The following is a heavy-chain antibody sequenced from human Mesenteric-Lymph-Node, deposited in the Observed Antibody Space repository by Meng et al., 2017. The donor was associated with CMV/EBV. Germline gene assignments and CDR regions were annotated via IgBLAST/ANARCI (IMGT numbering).Heavy chain of an antibody. D-gene: IGHD2-2*01. Sequence: GGSLRLSCAASGFTFSSYAMHWVRQAPGKGLEWVAVISYDGSNKYYADSVKGRFTISRDNSKNTLYLQMNSLRAEDTAVYYCARGPPSGYQPLYGVDVWGQGTPVTVSS. CDR2: ISYDGSNK. V-gene: IGHV3-30-3*01. CDR1: GFTFSSYA. CDR3: ARGPPSGYQPLYGVDV. J-gene: IGHJ6*02.